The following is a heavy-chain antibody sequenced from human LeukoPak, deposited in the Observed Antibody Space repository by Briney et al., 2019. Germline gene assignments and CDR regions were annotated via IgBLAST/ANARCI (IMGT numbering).Heavy chain of an antibody. J-gene: IGHJ6*03. Sequence: SETLSLTCTVSGGSISSYYWSWIRQPPGKGLEWIGYIYYSGSTNYNPSLKSRVTISVDTSKNQVSLKLSSVTAADTAVYYCARVLAADYYYYYYMDVWGKGTTVTVSS. CDR3: ARVLAADYYYYYYMDV. D-gene: IGHD6-13*01. CDR1: GGSISSYY. CDR2: IYYSGST. V-gene: IGHV4-59*01.